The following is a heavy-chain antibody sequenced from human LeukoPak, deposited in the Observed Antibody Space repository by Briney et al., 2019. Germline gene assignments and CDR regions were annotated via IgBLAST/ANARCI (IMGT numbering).Heavy chain of an antibody. V-gene: IGHV4-34*01. D-gene: IGHD6-13*01. CDR3: ARTHSGSSWRFDY. CDR1: GGSFSGYY. Sequence: SETLSLTCAVYGGSFSGYYWSWIRQPPGKGLEWIGEINHSGSTNYNPSLKSRVTISVDTSMNQFSLKLSSVTAADTAVYYCARTHSGSSWRFDYWGQGTLVTVSS. CDR2: INHSGST. J-gene: IGHJ4*02.